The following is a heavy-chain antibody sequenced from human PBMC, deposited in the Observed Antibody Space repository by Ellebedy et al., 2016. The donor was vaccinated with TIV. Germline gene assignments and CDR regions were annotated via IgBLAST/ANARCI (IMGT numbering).Heavy chain of an antibody. CDR1: GFTFSSYW. CDR2: ITQDGSEK. D-gene: IGHD6-13*01. Sequence: GGSLRLSCAVSGFTFSSYWMTWVRQAPGKGLEWVANITQDGSEKDYVDSVKGRFTISRDNAKNLLYRQMNSLRVEETAVYYCARDYYSSTTKTIDYWGQGTLVTVSS. CDR3: ARDYYSSTTKTIDY. V-gene: IGHV3-7*01. J-gene: IGHJ4*02.